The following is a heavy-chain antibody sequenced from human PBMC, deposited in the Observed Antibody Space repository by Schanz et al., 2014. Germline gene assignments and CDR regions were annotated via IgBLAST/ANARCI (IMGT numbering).Heavy chain of an antibody. V-gene: IGHV1-18*01. CDR1: GYTFTSHG. CDR3: ARGYGDSPTDF. J-gene: IGHJ4*02. D-gene: IGHD4-17*01. CDR2: ITAYNGDT. Sequence: QVQLVQSGAEVKKPGASVKVSCKASGYTFTSHGISWVRQAPGQGLEWMGWITAYNGDTNYALKLQGRVTMTTDKSTSTAYMELSSLRSEDTAVYYCARGYGDSPTDFWGQGTLVTVSS.